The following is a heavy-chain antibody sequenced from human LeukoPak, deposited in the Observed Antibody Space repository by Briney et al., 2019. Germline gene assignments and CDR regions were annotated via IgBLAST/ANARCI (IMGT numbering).Heavy chain of an antibody. V-gene: IGHV1-2*06. Sequence: ASVKVSCKASGYTFTGYYMHWVRQAPGQGLEWMGRINPNSGGTNYAHKFQGRVTMTRDTSISTAYMELSRLRSDDTAVCYCASEWELQGYDAFDIWGQGTMVTVSS. D-gene: IGHD1-26*01. CDR1: GYTFTGYY. CDR3: ASEWELQGYDAFDI. CDR2: INPNSGGT. J-gene: IGHJ3*02.